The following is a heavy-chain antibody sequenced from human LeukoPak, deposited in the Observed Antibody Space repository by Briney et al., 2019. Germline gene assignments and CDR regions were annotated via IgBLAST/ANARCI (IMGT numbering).Heavy chain of an antibody. D-gene: IGHD5-24*01. V-gene: IGHV3-48*03. CDR2: ISSRGSTI. CDR3: ARGARDGYEPDAFDI. J-gene: IGHJ3*02. Sequence: PGGSLRLSCAASGFTFSSYEMNWVRQAPGKGLEWVSYISSRGSTIYYADSVKGRFTISRDNAKNSLYLQMNSLRAEDTAVYYCARGARDGYEPDAFDIWGQGTMVTVSS. CDR1: GFTFSSYE.